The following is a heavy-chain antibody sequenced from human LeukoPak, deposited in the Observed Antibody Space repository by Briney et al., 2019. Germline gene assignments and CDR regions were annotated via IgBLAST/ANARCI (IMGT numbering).Heavy chain of an antibody. CDR3: ARQVSEADSSGYYIYFDY. D-gene: IGHD3-22*01. CDR1: GRSISSYY. V-gene: IGHV4-59*08. J-gene: IGHJ4*02. CDR2: IYYSGST. Sequence: PSESLSLTCPLTGRSISSYYWSWTRHPPGEGMEWIGYIYYSGSTNYNPALKMRGTISVDTYNYQISLKLSTETAADTAVYDCARQVSEADSSGYYIYFDYWGQGTLVTVSS.